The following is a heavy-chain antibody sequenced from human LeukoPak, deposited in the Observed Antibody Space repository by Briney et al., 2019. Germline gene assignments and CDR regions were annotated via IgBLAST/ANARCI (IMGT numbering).Heavy chain of an antibody. CDR3: ARWGHSSSSVGFDY. V-gene: IGHV4-61*02. CDR2: IYTSGST. J-gene: IGHJ4*02. D-gene: IGHD6-6*01. CDR1: GGSISSDSYY. Sequence: SETLSPTCTVSGGSISSDSYYWSWIRQPAGKGLRWIGRIYTSGSTNYNPSLKSRVTISVDTSKNQFSLKLSSVTAADAAVYYCARWGHSSSSVGFDYWGQGTLVTVSS.